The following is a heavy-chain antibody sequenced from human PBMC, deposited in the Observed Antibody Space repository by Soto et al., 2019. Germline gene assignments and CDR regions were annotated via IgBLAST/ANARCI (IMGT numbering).Heavy chain of an antibody. CDR1: GYTFTSYD. V-gene: IGHV1-8*01. J-gene: IGHJ3*02. D-gene: IGHD6-13*01. CDR3: ARVGSSSWRDHDAFDI. Sequence: ASVKVSFKASGYTFTSYDINWVRQATGQGLEWMGWMNPNSGNTGYAQKFQGRVTMTRNTSISTAYMELSSLRSEDTAVYYCARVGSSSWRDHDAFDIWGQGTMVTVSS. CDR2: MNPNSGNT.